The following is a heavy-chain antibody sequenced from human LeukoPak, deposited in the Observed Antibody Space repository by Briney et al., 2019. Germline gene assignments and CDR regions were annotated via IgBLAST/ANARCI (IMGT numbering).Heavy chain of an antibody. D-gene: IGHD3-16*01. V-gene: IGHV4-59*08. Sequence: SETLSLTCAVSGGSIRNDYWSWIRQPPGKGLEWIAYINYSGSTNYNPSLQSRVTISVDTSKNLFSLKFTSVTAADTAVYYCARHRPGERRFDPWGQGTLVTVSS. CDR1: GGSIRNDY. CDR3: ARHRPGERRFDP. CDR2: INYSGST. J-gene: IGHJ5*02.